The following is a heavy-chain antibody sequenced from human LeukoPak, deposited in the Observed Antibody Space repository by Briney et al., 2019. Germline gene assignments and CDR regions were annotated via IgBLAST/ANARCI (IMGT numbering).Heavy chain of an antibody. D-gene: IGHD3-10*01. CDR1: GYSFTSYW. Sequence: GESLKIFCRAFGYSFTSYWNDWVRQRPGKGLGWMGISYPGYSKTKYSTSFQGQVTISADKSNNTASLQWSSLKASDTAMYYCARSTRVRGILGSGGAFDIWGQGTMVTVSS. CDR2: SYPGYSKT. J-gene: IGHJ3*02. CDR3: ARSTRVRGILGSGGAFDI. V-gene: IGHV5-51*01.